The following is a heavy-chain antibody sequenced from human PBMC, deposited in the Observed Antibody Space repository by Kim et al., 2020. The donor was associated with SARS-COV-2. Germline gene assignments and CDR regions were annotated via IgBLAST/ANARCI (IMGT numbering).Heavy chain of an antibody. V-gene: IGHV1-18*04. Sequence: ASVKVSCKASGYTFTSYGISWVRQAPGQGLEWMGWISAYNGNTNYAQKLQGRVTMTTDTSTSTAYMELRSLRSDDTAVYYCAREGGEYYDILTGYYNVEPPCYWGQGTLVTVSS. CDR1: GYTFTSYG. CDR3: AREGGEYYDILTGYYNVEPPCY. D-gene: IGHD3-9*01. CDR2: ISAYNGNT. J-gene: IGHJ4*02.